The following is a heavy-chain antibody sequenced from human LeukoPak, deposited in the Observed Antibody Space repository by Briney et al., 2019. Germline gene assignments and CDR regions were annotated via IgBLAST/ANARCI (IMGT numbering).Heavy chain of an antibody. Sequence: SRTLSLTCTVSAGSISNYYWSWIRQPPGKGLEWIGNIHYSGSTNYHSSLESRVTMSIDTSKNLFSLNLSSVTAADTAVYYCAGWVWTVSRVEYFENWGQGTLVTVGS. J-gene: IGHJ1*01. D-gene: IGHD3/OR15-3a*01. CDR3: AGWVWTVSRVEYFEN. CDR1: AGSISNYY. V-gene: IGHV4-59*01. CDR2: IHYSGST.